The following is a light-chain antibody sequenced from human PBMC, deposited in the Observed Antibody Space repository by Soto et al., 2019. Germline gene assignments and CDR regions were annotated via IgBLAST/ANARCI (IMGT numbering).Light chain of an antibody. V-gene: IGKV1-39*01. CDR1: QSISRD. CDR2: DSS. J-gene: IGKJ2*01. CDR3: QQSYITPYT. Sequence: IQMTQSPSSLSASVGDRVTITCRASQSISRDLNWYQQKPGKAPKLLIYDSSSLQSGVPSRFSGSGSGTDFTLTISSLQPEDSSTYYRQQSYITPYTFGQGTKVDIK.